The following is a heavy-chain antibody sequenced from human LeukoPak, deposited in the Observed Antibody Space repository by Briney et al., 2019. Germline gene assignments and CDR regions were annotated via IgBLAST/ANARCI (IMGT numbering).Heavy chain of an antibody. V-gene: IGHV3-13*01. CDR2: IGPAGGT. CDR3: VRVMYGSLGSYGMDV. CDR1: GFTFSSYD. Sequence: PGGSLRLSCAASGFTFSSYDMHWVRHPTGKGLEWVSAIGPAGGTYYSDSVKGRFTISRENAKNSLSLQMNSLRAGDTAVYFCVRVMYGSLGSYGMDVWGQGTTVTVS. J-gene: IGHJ6*02. D-gene: IGHD2-8*01.